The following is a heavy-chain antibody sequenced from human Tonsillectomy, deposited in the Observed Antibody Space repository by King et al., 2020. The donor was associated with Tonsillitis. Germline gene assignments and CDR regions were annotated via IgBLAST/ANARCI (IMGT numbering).Heavy chain of an antibody. CDR1: GGSISTYY. CDR3: ARDQYVDSWNWFDP. Sequence: QLQESGPGLVKPSETLSLTCTVSGGSISTYYWSWIRQPPGKGLEWIGYIYYSGFTNYNPSLKNRVAISVDTSKNQFSLKLSSVTAADTAMYYCARDQYVDSWNWFDPWGRGILVTVSS. J-gene: IGHJ5*02. CDR2: IYYSGFT. D-gene: IGHD6-13*01. V-gene: IGHV4-59*01.